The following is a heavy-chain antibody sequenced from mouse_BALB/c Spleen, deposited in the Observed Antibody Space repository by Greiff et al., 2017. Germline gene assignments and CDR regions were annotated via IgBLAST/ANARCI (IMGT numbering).Heavy chain of an antibody. J-gene: IGHJ2*01. Sequence: DVKLVESGGGLVQPGGSLKLSCAASGFTFSSYGMSWVRQTPDKRLELVATINSNGGSTYYPDSVKGRFTISRDNAKNTLYLQMSSLKSEDTAMYYCARDSYYYGSSYFDYWGQGTTLTVSS. D-gene: IGHD1-1*01. CDR3: ARDSYYYGSSYFDY. CDR1: GFTFSSYG. CDR2: INSNGGST. V-gene: IGHV5-6-3*01.